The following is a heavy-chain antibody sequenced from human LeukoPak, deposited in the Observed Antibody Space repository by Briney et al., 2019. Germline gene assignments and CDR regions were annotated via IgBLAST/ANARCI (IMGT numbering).Heavy chain of an antibody. V-gene: IGHV3-74*01. CDR3: TRAPSSGNYGGTFDI. CDR1: GFTFGSYW. J-gene: IGHJ3*02. CDR2: INSDGSTT. Sequence: GGSLRLSCAASGFTFGSYWMHWVRQAPGKGLVWVSHINSDGSTTVYADSVKGRFTISRDNAKNTLYLQMNSLRADDTAVYYCTRAPSSGNYGGTFDIWGQGTMVTVSS. D-gene: IGHD3-22*01.